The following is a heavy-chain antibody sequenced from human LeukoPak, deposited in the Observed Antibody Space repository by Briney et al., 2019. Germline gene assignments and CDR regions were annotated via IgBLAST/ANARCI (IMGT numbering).Heavy chain of an antibody. CDR3: AKETALDGDYSFDY. D-gene: IGHD4-17*01. V-gene: IGHV1-2*06. CDR2: INPNTGGT. CDR1: GCTYTSYD. Sequence: ASVKVSCKASGCTYTSYDINWVRQAPGQGLEWMGRINPNTGGTYYAQKFQGRVTMTRDTSISTAYMELSRLRSDDTAVYYCAKETALDGDYSFDYWGQGTLVTVSS. J-gene: IGHJ4*02.